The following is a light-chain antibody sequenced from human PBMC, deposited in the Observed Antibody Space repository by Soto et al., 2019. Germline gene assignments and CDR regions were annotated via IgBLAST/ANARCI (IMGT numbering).Light chain of an antibody. V-gene: IGLV2-14*03. Sequence: QSALTQPASVSGSPGQSITISCTGTSSDVGGYNYVSWYQHHPGKAPKLMIFDVSNRPSGVSNRFSGSKSGNTASLTISGLQPEDEADYYCSSYTPCNTRQIVFGTGTKVTVL. J-gene: IGLJ1*01. CDR2: DVS. CDR1: SSDVGGYNY. CDR3: SSYTPCNTRQIV.